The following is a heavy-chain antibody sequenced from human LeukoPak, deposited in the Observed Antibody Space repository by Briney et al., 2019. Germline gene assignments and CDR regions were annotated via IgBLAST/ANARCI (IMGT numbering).Heavy chain of an antibody. Sequence: PGGSLRLSFAASGFTFSDYYMSWIRQAPGKGLEWVSYISSSGSTIYYADSVKGRFTISRDNAKNSLYLQMNSLRAEDTAVYYCARDRPSYDRSGYYYVDYWGQGTLVTVSS. D-gene: IGHD3-22*01. CDR3: ARDRPSYDRSGYYYVDY. V-gene: IGHV3-11*04. CDR2: ISSSGSTI. J-gene: IGHJ4*02. CDR1: GFTFSDYY.